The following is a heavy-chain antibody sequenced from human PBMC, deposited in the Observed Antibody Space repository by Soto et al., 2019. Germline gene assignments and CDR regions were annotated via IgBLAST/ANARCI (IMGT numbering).Heavy chain of an antibody. CDR1: AFTFSNYA. J-gene: IGHJ4*02. V-gene: IGHV3-23*01. CDR3: AKPSNGYPYYFDY. CDR2: TSNSGAST. Sequence: GGSLRLSCAASAFTFSNYAMTWVRQSPGKGLEWVSTTSNSGASTYYADSVKGRFTISRENSKNTLYLQMSSLRAEDTAVYYCAKPSNGYPYYFDYWGQGALVTVS. D-gene: IGHD3-22*01.